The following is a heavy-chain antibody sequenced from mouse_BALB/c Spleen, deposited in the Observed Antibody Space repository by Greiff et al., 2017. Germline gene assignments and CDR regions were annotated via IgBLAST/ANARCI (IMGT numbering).Heavy chain of an antibody. CDR2: IYPGNSDT. D-gene: IGHD2-1*01. V-gene: IGHV1-5*01. Sequence: EVKVVESGTVLARPGASVKMSCKASGYSFTSYWMHWVKQRPGQGLEWIGAIYPGNSDTSYNQKFKGKAKLTAVTSASTAYMELSSLTNEDSAVYYCTGGNFAWFAYWGQGTLVTVSA. J-gene: IGHJ3*01. CDR3: TGGNFAWFAY. CDR1: GYSFTSYW.